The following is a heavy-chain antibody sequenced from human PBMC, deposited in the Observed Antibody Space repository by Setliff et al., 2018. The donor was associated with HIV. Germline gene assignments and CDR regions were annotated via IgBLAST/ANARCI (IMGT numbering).Heavy chain of an antibody. Sequence: VASVKVSCKASGGTFSSYVISWVRQAPGQGLEWMGGIIPIFGTANYAQKFQGRVTITTDASTSTVYMELSSLRSEDTAVYYCARALGLLHDYWGQGTLVTVAS. V-gene: IGHV1-69*05. D-gene: IGHD2-21*02. CDR2: IIPIFGTA. CDR1: GGTFSSYV. J-gene: IGHJ4*02. CDR3: ARALGLLHDY.